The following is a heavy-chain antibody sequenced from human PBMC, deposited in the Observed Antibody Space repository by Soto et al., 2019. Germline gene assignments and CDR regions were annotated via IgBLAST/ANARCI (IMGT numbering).Heavy chain of an antibody. V-gene: IGHV1-2*02. CDR3: ARGHDSSGYYY. D-gene: IGHD3-22*01. J-gene: IGHJ4*02. CDR2: INPNSGGT. Sequence: ASVKVSCKASGYTFFDYYMSWVRQAPGQGFEWMGWINPNSGGTKYAQKFQVRVTMTRYTSISTVYMELSRLISDDTAVYYCARGHDSSGYYYWGQGTLVTVSS. CDR1: GYTFFDYY.